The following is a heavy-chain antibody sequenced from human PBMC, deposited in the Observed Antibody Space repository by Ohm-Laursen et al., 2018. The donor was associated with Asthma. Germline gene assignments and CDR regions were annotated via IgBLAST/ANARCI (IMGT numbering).Heavy chain of an antibody. V-gene: IGHV3-30*03. J-gene: IGHJ6*02. D-gene: IGHD5-18*01. Sequence: SLRLSCAASGFTFSSYGMHWVHQAPGKGLEWVAVISYDGSNKYYADSVKGRFTISRDNSKNTLYLQMNSLRAEDTAVYYCARDRIQLWLPLYYYYGMDVWGQGTTVTVSS. CDR2: ISYDGSNK. CDR1: GFTFSSYG. CDR3: ARDRIQLWLPLYYYYGMDV.